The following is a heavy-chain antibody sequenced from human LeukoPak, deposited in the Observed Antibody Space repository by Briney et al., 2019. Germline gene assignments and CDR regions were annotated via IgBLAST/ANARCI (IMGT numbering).Heavy chain of an antibody. D-gene: IGHD1-26*01. CDR1: GFTFSSYA. Sequence: PGGSLRLSCAASGFTFSSYAMSWVRQAPGKGLEWVANINNDGGEKYYVDSVKGRFTISRDNAKNSLHLQMNSLRADDTAVYYCVKDSPPRYSGSPPAYWGQGTLVTVSS. CDR3: VKDSPPRYSGSPPAY. J-gene: IGHJ4*02. CDR2: INNDGGEK. V-gene: IGHV3-7*03.